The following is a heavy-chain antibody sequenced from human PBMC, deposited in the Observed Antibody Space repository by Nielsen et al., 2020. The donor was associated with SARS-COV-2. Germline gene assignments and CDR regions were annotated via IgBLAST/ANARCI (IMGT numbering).Heavy chain of an antibody. CDR2: IKSKTDGGTT. V-gene: IGHV3-15*01. CDR1: GFTFSNAW. J-gene: IGHJ4*02. CDR3: TTGGRDLEWELPNVH. D-gene: IGHD1-26*01. Sequence: GESLKISCAASGFTFSNAWMSWVRQAPGKGLEWVGRIKSKTDGGTTDYAAPVKGRFTISRDDSKNTLYLQMNSLKTEDTAVYYCTTGGRDLEWELPNVHWGQGTLVTVSS.